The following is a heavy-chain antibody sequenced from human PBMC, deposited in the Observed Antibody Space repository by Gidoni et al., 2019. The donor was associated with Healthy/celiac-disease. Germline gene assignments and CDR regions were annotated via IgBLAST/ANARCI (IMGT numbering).Heavy chain of an antibody. CDR2: IKQDGSEK. D-gene: IGHD6-19*01. J-gene: IGHJ4*02. CDR3: ARKRGGSSGWYFDY. V-gene: IGHV3-7*03. CDR1: GFTFSSYW. Sequence: EVQLVESGGGLVQPGGSPSLSCAASGFTFSSYWMSWVRQAPGKGLEWVANIKQDGSEKYYVDSVKGRFTISRDNAKNSLYLQMNSLRAEDTAVYYCARKRGGSSGWYFDYWGQGTLVTVSS.